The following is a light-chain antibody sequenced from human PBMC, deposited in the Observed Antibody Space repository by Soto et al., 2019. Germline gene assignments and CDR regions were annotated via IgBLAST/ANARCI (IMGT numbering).Light chain of an antibody. CDR1: QGIVNF. Sequence: DIQMTQSPSSLSASIGDRVTITCRASQGIVNFLTWFQQRPGKAPEALIYAVSILQPGVPSRFSGSGSGTDFTLTISSLQPEDFATYYCQQYRSYPLTFGGGTKVEIK. CDR2: AVS. CDR3: QQYRSYPLT. V-gene: IGKV1-16*01. J-gene: IGKJ4*01.